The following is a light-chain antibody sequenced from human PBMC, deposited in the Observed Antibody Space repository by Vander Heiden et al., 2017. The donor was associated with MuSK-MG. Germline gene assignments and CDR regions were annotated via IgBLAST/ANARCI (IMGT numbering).Light chain of an antibody. Sequence: VLTHSPGTLSLSPGERATLSCRASQGVSSSYLAWYQQKPGQAPRRLKYGASSRATGIPDRFSGSGSGTDCTRTISRLEAEDLAVYYWQQCGSAPQTCGQGTKVEIK. V-gene: IGKV3-20*01. J-gene: IGKJ1*01. CDR1: QGVSSSY. CDR3: QQCGSAPQT. CDR2: GAS.